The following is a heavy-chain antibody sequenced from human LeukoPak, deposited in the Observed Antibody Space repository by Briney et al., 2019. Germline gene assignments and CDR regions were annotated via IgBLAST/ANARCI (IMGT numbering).Heavy chain of an antibody. Sequence: GGSMRLSCAASGFNFECYSMNWVRQAPGKGLELVSSISFSGPYIYYAASVKGRFTISRDNAKNSLYLQMNSLRAEDTAVYYCARGYYDISVDPPTIDYWGQGTLVTVSS. V-gene: IGHV3-21*01. CDR3: ARGYYDISVDPPTIDY. D-gene: IGHD3-9*01. CDR1: GFNFECYS. J-gene: IGHJ4*02. CDR2: ISFSGPYI.